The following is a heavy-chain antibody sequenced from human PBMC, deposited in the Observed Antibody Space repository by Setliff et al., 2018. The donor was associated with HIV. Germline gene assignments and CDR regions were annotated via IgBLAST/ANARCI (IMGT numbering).Heavy chain of an antibody. CDR1: GFTSSSFS. CDR3: ARGDNYGGYYMDV. Sequence: GSLRLSCAASGFTSSSFSMYWVRQAPGKGLVWVSRVNSDGRSTNYADSVKGRFTMSRDNAKNTLHLQMNSLRAEDTALYYCARGDNYGGYYMDVWGKGTTVTVSS. CDR2: VNSDGRST. J-gene: IGHJ6*03. V-gene: IGHV3-74*01. D-gene: IGHD5-18*01.